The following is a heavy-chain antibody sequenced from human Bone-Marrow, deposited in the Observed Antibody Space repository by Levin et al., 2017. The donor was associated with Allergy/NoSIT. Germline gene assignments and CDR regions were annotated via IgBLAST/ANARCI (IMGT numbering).Heavy chain of an antibody. CDR3: AKEWGYGDSDIC. D-gene: IGHD4-17*01. CDR1: GFTFSTYA. Sequence: SCAASGFTFSTYAMSWVRQAPGKGLECVSLISGSGGSTYYADSVKGRFTISRDNSKNTLYLQMNSLRAEDTAVYYCAKEWGYGDSDICWGQGTLVTVSS. J-gene: IGHJ4*02. CDR2: ISGSGGST. V-gene: IGHV3-23*01.